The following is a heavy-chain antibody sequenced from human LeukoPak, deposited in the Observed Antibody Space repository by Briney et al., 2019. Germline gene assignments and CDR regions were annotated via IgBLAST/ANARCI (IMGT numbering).Heavy chain of an antibody. V-gene: IGHV3-53*01. J-gene: IGHJ4*02. D-gene: IGHD3-22*01. Sequence: VIYSGGSTYYADSVKGRFTISRDNTKNSLFLQMNSLRAEDTAVYYCARSGTTYYYDSGSHYWGQGTLVTVSS. CDR3: ARSGTTYYYDSGSHY. CDR2: IYSGGST.